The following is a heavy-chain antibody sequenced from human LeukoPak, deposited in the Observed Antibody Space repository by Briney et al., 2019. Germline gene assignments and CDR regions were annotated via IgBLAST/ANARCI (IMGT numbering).Heavy chain of an antibody. Sequence: ETLSLTCTVSGGSISSGNYYWSWIRQAPGKGLEWVSAISGSGGSTYYADSVKGRFTISRDNSKNTLYLQMNSLRAEDTAVYYCAKVDPPYGYSYGCFDYWGQGALVTVSS. J-gene: IGHJ4*02. V-gene: IGHV3-23*01. CDR2: ISGSGGST. CDR3: AKVDPPYGYSYGCFDY. CDR1: GGSISSGNYY. D-gene: IGHD5-18*01.